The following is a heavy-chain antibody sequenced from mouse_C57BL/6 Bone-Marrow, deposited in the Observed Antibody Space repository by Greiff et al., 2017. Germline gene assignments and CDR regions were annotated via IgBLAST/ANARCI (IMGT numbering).Heavy chain of an antibody. CDR1: GYAFTNYL. J-gene: IGHJ2*01. D-gene: IGHD1-1*01. CDR2: INPGSGGT. Sequence: QVQLQQSGAELVRPGTSVKVSCKASGYAFTNYLIEWVKQRPGQGLEWIGVINPGSGGTNYNEKFKGKATLTADKSSSTAYMQLSSLTSEDSAVYFCAGYTGSRYAMDYWGQGTTLTVSS. V-gene: IGHV1-54*01. CDR3: AGYTGSRYAMDY.